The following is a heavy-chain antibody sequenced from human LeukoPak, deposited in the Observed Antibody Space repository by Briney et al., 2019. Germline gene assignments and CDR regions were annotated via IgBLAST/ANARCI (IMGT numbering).Heavy chain of an antibody. CDR1: GFTFSTYA. V-gene: IGHV3-23*01. Sequence: PGGSLRLSCAASGFTFSTYAMNWVRQALGKGLEWVSGISGSGGDTYYADSVKGRFTISRDNSKTTLYLEMNSLRAEDTAVYYCAAYFDYWGQGTLVTVSS. CDR3: AAYFDY. J-gene: IGHJ4*02. CDR2: ISGSGGDT.